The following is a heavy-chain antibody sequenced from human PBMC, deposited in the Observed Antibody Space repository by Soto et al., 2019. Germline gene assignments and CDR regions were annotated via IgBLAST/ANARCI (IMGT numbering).Heavy chain of an antibody. CDR3: XXXXXXXENYLYYFDY. CDR1: GLPFSSYA. Sequence: EVQLLESGGGLVQPGGSLRLSCIVSGLPFSSYAMSWVRQAPGKGLEWVSTVSYSGGTTYYADSAKGRFTISRDNSRXXXXXXXXXXXXXXXXXXXXXXXXXXXENYLYYFDYWGQGTLVTVSS. D-gene: IGHD1-7*01. J-gene: IGHJ4*02. CDR2: VSYSGGTT. V-gene: IGHV3-23*01.